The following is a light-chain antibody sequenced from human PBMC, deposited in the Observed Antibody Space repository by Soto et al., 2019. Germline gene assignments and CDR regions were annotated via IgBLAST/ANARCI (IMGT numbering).Light chain of an antibody. CDR2: AAS. CDR3: QQSYNTRALT. Sequence: DIQMTQSPSSLSASVGDRVTITCRASQSISSYLNWYQQKPGKAPKLLIYAASSLQSGVPSRFSGSGSGTDFTLTISSLQPEDFATYYGQQSYNTRALTFGGGTKVEIK. CDR1: QSISSY. V-gene: IGKV1-39*01. J-gene: IGKJ4*01.